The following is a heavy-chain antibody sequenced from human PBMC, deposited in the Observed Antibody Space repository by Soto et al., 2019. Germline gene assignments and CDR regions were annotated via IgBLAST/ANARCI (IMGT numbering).Heavy chain of an antibody. CDR3: AIERGNGRYAVLDS. CDR1: GFSFTTSY. Sequence: QVQVVQSGAEVKKPGASVKVSCKSSGFSFTTSYMHWVRQAPGQGLEWMGMMNPDGGGTTNAQKFQGRLTMTRDTSTITVYMELNSVRFEDTAMYYCAIERGNGRYAVLDSWGQGTMVTVSS. J-gene: IGHJ3*01. V-gene: IGHV1-46*01. D-gene: IGHD1-26*01. CDR2: MNPDGGGT.